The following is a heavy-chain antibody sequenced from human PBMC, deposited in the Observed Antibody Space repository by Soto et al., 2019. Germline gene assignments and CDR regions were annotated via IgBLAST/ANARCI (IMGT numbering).Heavy chain of an antibody. Sequence: PGGSLRLSCAASGFTFSSYGMHWVRQAPGKGLEWVAVISYDGSNKYYADSVKGRFTISRDNSKNTLYLQMNSLRAEDTAVYYCAKERRYFDWLLSGYFDYCGQGTLVTVSS. CDR2: ISYDGSNK. D-gene: IGHD3-9*01. CDR1: GFTFSSYG. V-gene: IGHV3-30*18. J-gene: IGHJ4*02. CDR3: AKERRYFDWLLSGYFDY.